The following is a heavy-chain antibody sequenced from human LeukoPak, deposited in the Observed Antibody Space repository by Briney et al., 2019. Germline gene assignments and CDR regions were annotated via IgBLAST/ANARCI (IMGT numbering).Heavy chain of an antibody. CDR1: GFIFSSYA. Sequence: GGSVRLSCVVCGFIFSSYAMSWVRQAPGKGLEWVSVIRGSGDSTYYSDFVNGLFTISRDNPKNTLYLQMNTLRDEDTAVYYCAIDRRNTTMVSYYFDYWRQGTLVTVSS. J-gene: IGHJ4*02. CDR3: AIDRRNTTMVSYYFDY. D-gene: IGHD5-18*01. V-gene: IGHV3-23*01. CDR2: IRGSGDST.